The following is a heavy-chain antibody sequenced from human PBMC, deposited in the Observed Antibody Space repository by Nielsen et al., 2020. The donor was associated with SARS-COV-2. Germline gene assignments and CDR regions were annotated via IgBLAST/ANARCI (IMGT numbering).Heavy chain of an antibody. Sequence: GESLKISCAASGFTFRSYWMSWVRQAPGKGLEWVSGINWNGGSTGYADSVKGRFTISRDNAKNSLYLQMNSLRAEDTALYYCARDHPYYYDSSGSDAFDIWGQGTMVTVSS. CDR3: ARDHPYYYDSSGSDAFDI. CDR1: GFTFRSYW. V-gene: IGHV3-20*04. J-gene: IGHJ3*02. CDR2: INWNGGST. D-gene: IGHD3-22*01.